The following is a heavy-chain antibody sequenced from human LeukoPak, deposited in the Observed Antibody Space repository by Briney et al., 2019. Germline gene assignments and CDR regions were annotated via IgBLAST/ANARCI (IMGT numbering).Heavy chain of an antibody. V-gene: IGHV3-53*01. CDR2: IYSGGST. CDR3: ARKDLRLVWLYLDY. D-gene: IGHD6-19*01. CDR1: GFTVSSNY. J-gene: IGHJ4*02. Sequence: GGSLRLSCAASGFTVSSNYMSWVRQAPGKGLEWVSVIYSGGSTYYADSVKGRFTISRDNSKNTLYLQMNSLRAEDTAVYYCARKDLRLVWLYLDYWGQGTLVTVSS.